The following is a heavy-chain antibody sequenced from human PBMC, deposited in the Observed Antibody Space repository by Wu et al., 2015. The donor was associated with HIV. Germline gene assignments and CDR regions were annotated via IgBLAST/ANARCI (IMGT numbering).Heavy chain of an antibody. CDR1: GYTFTSYY. D-gene: IGHD6-13*01. J-gene: IGHJ5*02. V-gene: IGHV1-46*03. CDR3: ARAAGIVRSPXNWFDP. CDR2: INPSGGST. Sequence: QVQLVQSGAEVKKPGASVKVSCKASGYTFTSYYMHWVRQAPGQGLEWMGIINPSGGSTSYAQKFQGRVTMTRDTSTSTVYMELSSLRSEDTAVYYCARAAGIVRSPXNWFDPWGQGTLVTVSS.